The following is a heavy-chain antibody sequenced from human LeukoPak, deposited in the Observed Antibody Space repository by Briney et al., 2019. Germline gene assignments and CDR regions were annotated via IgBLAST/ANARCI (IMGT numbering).Heavy chain of an antibody. Sequence: SETLSLTCTVSGGSISSGGYYWSWIRQHPGKGLEWIGYIYYSGSTYYNLSLKSRVTISVDTSKNQFSLKLSSVTAADTAVYYCARGGQWPRWSYYFDYWGQGTLVTVSS. CDR2: IYYSGST. J-gene: IGHJ4*02. CDR1: GGSISSGGYY. D-gene: IGHD6-19*01. CDR3: ARGGQWPRWSYYFDY. V-gene: IGHV4-31*03.